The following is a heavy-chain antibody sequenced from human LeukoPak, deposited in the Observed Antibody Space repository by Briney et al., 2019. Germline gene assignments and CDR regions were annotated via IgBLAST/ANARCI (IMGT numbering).Heavy chain of an antibody. V-gene: IGHV1-18*01. CDR2: SSTNNRNT. Sequence: ASVKVSCKASDYTFTSYDISWVRQAPGQGLEWVGWSSTNNRNTNYAQKLQGRVTMTTDTSTSTAYMELRSLRFDDAAVYYCARGGYTYGYGHWGQGTLVTVSS. CDR1: DYTFTSYD. D-gene: IGHD5-18*01. CDR3: ARGGYTYGYGH. J-gene: IGHJ4*02.